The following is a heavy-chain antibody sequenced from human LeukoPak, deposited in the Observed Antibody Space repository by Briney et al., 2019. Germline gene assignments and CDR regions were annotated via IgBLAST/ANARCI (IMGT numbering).Heavy chain of an antibody. CDR2: ISAYNGNT. CDR1: GYTFTSYG. J-gene: IGHJ1*01. D-gene: IGHD3-9*01. Sequence: ASVNVSCKASGYTFTSYGISWVRQAPGQGLEWMGWISAYNGNTNYAQKLQGRVTMTTDTSTSTAYMELRSLRSDDTAVYYCARDRHGGIGILTGYYKGPQYFQHWGQGTLVTVSS. CDR3: ARDRHGGIGILTGYYKGPQYFQH. V-gene: IGHV1-18*01.